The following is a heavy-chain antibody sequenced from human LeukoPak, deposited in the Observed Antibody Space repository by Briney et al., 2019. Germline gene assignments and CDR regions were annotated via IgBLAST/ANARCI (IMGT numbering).Heavy chain of an antibody. Sequence: GGSLRLSCAASGFIFNSYNMNWVRQAPGKGLEWVSAIDIYSTKTNYADPVKGRFTISRDNAKNSLYLQMNSLRDEDTAVYYCARMLGADYWGQGTLVTVSP. CDR3: ARMLGADY. CDR2: IDIYSTKT. CDR1: GFIFNSYN. J-gene: IGHJ4*02. V-gene: IGHV3-21*01. D-gene: IGHD3-16*01.